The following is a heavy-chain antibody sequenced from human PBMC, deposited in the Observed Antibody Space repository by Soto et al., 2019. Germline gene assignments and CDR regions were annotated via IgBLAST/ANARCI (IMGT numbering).Heavy chain of an antibody. J-gene: IGHJ4*02. CDR2: ISYDGSNK. D-gene: IGHD6-6*01. CDR3: ARDRSSSLDY. CDR1: GFTFSSYA. Sequence: QVQLVESGGGVVQPGRSLRLSCAASGFTFSSYAMHWVRQAPGKGLEWVAVISYDGSNKYYADSVKGRFTISRDNSKNTLYLQMNSLRAEDTAVYYCARDRSSSLDYWGQVTLVTVSS. V-gene: IGHV3-30-3*01.